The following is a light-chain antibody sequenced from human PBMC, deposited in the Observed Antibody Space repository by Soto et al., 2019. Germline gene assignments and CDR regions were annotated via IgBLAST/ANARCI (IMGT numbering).Light chain of an antibody. J-gene: IGKJ2*01. CDR1: QSISSL. Sequence: DIQMTQSPSTLSASVGDRVTITCRASQSISSLLAWYQQKPGKAPKLLIYKASRLESGVPPRFSGSGSGTDFTLTISSLQPEDFATYYCQQYNTPRDTFGQGTKVDIK. CDR3: QQYNTPRDT. CDR2: KAS. V-gene: IGKV1-5*03.